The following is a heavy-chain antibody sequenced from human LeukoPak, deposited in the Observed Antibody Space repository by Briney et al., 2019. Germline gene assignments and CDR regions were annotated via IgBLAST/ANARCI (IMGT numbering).Heavy chain of an antibody. Sequence: GGSLRLSCAASGFTFSSYEMNWVRQAPGKGLEWVSYISSSGSTIYYADSVKGRFTISRDNAKNSLYLQMNSLRAEDTAVYYCARVYDYGDYGRFDYWGQGTLVTVSS. CDR3: ARVYDYGDYGRFDY. J-gene: IGHJ4*02. V-gene: IGHV3-48*03. CDR1: GFTFSSYE. CDR2: ISSSGSTI. D-gene: IGHD4-17*01.